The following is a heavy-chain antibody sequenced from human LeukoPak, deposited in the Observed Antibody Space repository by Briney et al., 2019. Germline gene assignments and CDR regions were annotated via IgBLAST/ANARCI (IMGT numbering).Heavy chain of an antibody. V-gene: IGHV1-2*06. CDR1: GYTFTGYY. CDR2: INPNSGGT. Sequence: ASVKASCKASGYTFTGYYMPWGPHAPGQGLEWMGRINPNSGGTNYAHPFQGRGTMPRDTSISTAYMELSRLRSDDTAVYYCATIPSNYYDSSGYDDYWGQGTLVTVSS. J-gene: IGHJ4*02. D-gene: IGHD3-22*01. CDR3: ATIPSNYYDSSGYDDY.